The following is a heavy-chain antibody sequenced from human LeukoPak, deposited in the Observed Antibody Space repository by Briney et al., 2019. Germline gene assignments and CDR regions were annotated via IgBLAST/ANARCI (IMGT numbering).Heavy chain of an antibody. Sequence: GASVKVSCKASGYTFTRYAMNWVRQAPGQGLEWMGWISAYNGNTNYAQKRQGRVTMTTDTSTSTAYMELRSLRSDNTALYHCSRDLPTYYYDSSFDAFNIWGRGTMVPVSS. V-gene: IGHV1-18*01. CDR1: GYTFTRYA. J-gene: IGHJ3*02. CDR3: SRDLPTYYYDSSFDAFNI. D-gene: IGHD3-22*01. CDR2: ISAYNGNT.